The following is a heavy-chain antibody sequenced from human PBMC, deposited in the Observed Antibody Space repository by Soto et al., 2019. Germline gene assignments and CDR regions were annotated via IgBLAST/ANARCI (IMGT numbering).Heavy chain of an antibody. CDR1: GFTFSSYA. CDR2: ISGSGGST. Sequence: GSLRLSCAASGFTFSSYAMSWVRQAPGKGLEWVSAISGSGGSTYYADSVKGRFTISRDNSKNTLYLQMNSLRAEDTAVYYCAKDRAQTYYYDSSGPPADYWGQGTLVTVSS. J-gene: IGHJ4*02. V-gene: IGHV3-23*01. D-gene: IGHD3-22*01. CDR3: AKDRAQTYYYDSSGPPADY.